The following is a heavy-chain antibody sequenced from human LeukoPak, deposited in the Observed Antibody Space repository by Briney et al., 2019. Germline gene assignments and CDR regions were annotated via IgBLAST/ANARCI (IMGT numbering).Heavy chain of an antibody. CDR3: ARGSIVVVRTPFYYYYYGMDV. Sequence: SVKVSCKASGGTFSSYAISWVRQAPGQGLEWMGGIIPIFGTANYAQKFQGRVTITADESTSTAYMELSSLRSEDTAVYYCARGSIVVVRTPFYYYYYGMDVWGQGTTVTVSS. J-gene: IGHJ6*02. CDR2: IIPIFGTA. CDR1: GGTFSSYA. D-gene: IGHD3-22*01. V-gene: IGHV1-69*13.